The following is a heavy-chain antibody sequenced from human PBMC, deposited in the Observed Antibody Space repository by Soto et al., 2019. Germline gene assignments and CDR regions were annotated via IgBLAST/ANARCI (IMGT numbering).Heavy chain of an antibody. J-gene: IGHJ4*02. CDR2: ISHDGSDK. V-gene: IGHV3-30*18. D-gene: IGHD6-13*01. Sequence: GGSLRLSCTASGFAFGDHAMSWVRQAPGKGLEWVAVISHDGSDKYYADSMKGRFIISRDNSENTLFLNMNSLKPEDTAVYYCAKENQHLVHDYWGQGTLVTVSS. CDR3: AKENQHLVHDY. CDR1: GFAFGDHA.